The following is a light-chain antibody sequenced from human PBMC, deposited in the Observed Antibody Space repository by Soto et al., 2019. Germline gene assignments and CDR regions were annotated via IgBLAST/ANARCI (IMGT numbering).Light chain of an antibody. CDR3: QRYGSSPPFT. Sequence: EIVLTQSPGTLSLSPGERATLSCRASQRVSSSYLAWYQQKPGQAPRLLIYGASSRATGIPDRFSGSGSGTDFGLTISRLEPEDFAVYFCQRYGSSPPFTFGQGTKVEI. CDR2: GAS. V-gene: IGKV3-20*01. CDR1: QRVSSSY. J-gene: IGKJ2*01.